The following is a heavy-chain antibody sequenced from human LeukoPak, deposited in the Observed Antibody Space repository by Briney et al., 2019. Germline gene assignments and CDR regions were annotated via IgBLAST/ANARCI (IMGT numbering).Heavy chain of an antibody. D-gene: IGHD5-18*01. CDR2: IWYDGSNK. V-gene: IGHV3-33*01. CDR1: GFTFSSYG. Sequence: GRSLRLSCAASGFTFSSYGMHWVRQAPGKGLEWVAVIWYDGSNKYYADSVKGRFTISRDNSKNTLYLQMNSLRAKDTAVYYCARGGYSYALDYWGQGTLVTVSS. CDR3: ARGGYSYALDY. J-gene: IGHJ4*02.